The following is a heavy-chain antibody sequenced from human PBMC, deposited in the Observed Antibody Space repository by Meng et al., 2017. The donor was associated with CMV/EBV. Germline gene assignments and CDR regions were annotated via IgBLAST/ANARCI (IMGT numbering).Heavy chain of an antibody. D-gene: IGHD2-15*01. J-gene: IGHJ4*02. CDR1: GGTFSSYA. CDR2: IIPIFGTA. CDR3: ARNQPSRGWSHEDY. V-gene: IGHV1-69*12. Sequence: QGPLARSGAELTKPGAQRKVSCKAPGGTFSSYAISGERQAPGQGLEWMGGIIPIFGTANYAQKFPGRVTITADESTSTASMELSSLRSEDTAVYYCARNQPSRGWSHEDYWGQGTLVTVSS.